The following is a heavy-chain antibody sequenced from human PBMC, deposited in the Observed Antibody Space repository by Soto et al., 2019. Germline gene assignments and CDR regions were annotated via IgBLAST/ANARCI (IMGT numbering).Heavy chain of an antibody. D-gene: IGHD5-18*01. V-gene: IGHV4-59*08. CDR2: IYYSGST. J-gene: IGHJ3*02. CDR3: ARHAYSYGLRHDAFDI. CDR1: GVSISNYY. Sequence: QVQLQESGPGLVKPSETLSLTCAVSGVSISNYYWSWVRQPPGKGLEWIGYIYYSGSTKYNPSLKSRVTISVDTSKHQFSLKLSSMTAAETAVYYCARHAYSYGLRHDAFDIWGLGTMVTVSS.